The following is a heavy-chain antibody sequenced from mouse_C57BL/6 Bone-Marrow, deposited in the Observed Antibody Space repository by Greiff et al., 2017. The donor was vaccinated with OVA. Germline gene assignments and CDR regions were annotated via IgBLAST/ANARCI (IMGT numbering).Heavy chain of an antibody. Sequence: EVHLVESGPELVQPGASVKISCKASGYSFTDYYMNWVKQSHGKSLAWIGVLNTYYGTTSSNQKLQGKASLTVAQSSRPAYMQRNSLTSEDSAVYYCAPVLRAWFAYWGQGTLVTVSA. CDR3: APVLRAWFAY. J-gene: IGHJ3*01. CDR2: LNTYYGTT. CDR1: GYSFTDYY. D-gene: IGHD1-1*01. V-gene: IGHV1-39*01.